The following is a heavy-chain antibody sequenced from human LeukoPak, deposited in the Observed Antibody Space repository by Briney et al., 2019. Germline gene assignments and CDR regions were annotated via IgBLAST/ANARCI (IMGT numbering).Heavy chain of an antibody. CDR1: GGSISSYY. Sequence: SETLSLTCTVSGGSISSYYWSWIRQPPGKGLEWIGYIYYSGSTNYNPSLKSRVTISVDTSKNQFSLKLSSVTAADTAVYYCARAPYSSGWTPGVYYYYMDVWGKGTTVTVSS. CDR3: ARAPYSSGWTPGVYYYYMDV. J-gene: IGHJ6*03. D-gene: IGHD6-19*01. V-gene: IGHV4-59*12. CDR2: IYYSGST.